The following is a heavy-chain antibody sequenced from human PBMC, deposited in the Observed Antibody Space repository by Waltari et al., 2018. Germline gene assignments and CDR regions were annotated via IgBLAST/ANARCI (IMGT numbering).Heavy chain of an antibody. Sequence: QLQLQESGPGLVKPSETLSLTCAVSGGSISSNYWTWIRQSPGKGLEWIGRISGSGGSTDYNPSLKSRVTISTDTSKNQFSLKLRSVTAADTAVYYCARESRAGTTVVVGYFEHWGQGVLVAVSS. J-gene: IGHJ4*02. CDR3: ARESRAGTTVVVGYFEH. CDR1: GGSISSNY. V-gene: IGHV4-4*07. CDR2: ISGSGGST. D-gene: IGHD1-1*01.